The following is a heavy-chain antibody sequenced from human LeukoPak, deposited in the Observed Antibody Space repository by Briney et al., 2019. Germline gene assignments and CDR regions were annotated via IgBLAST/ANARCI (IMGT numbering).Heavy chain of an antibody. CDR3: AREEGGSSSSDF. CDR2: IIPIFGAA. Sequence: SVKVSCKASGGTFTSYAISWVRQAPGQGLEWMGRIIPIFGAANYAQKFQGRVTITTDESTSTAYMELSSLRSEDTAVYYCAREEGGSSSSDFWGQGTLVTVSS. CDR1: GGTFTSYA. J-gene: IGHJ4*02. D-gene: IGHD6-6*01. V-gene: IGHV1-69*05.